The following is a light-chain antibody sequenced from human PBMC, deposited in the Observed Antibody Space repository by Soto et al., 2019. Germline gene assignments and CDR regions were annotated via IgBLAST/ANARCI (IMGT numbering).Light chain of an antibody. J-gene: IGLJ2*01. CDR2: DVS. CDR3: SSYTSMRTTV. CDR1: SSDVGGYNY. Sequence: QSALTQPASVSGSPGQSITISCTGTSSDVGGYNYVSWYQQHPGKAPKLMIYDVSNRPSGVSNRFSGSKSGNTASLTISGLEAEDEADYYCSSYTSMRTTVFGGGTKLTVL. V-gene: IGLV2-14*01.